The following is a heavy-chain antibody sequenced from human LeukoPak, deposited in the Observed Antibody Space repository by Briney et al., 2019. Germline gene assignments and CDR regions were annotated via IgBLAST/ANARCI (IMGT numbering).Heavy chain of an antibody. CDR1: GGSISSSSYY. CDR2: IYYSGST. Sequence: PSETLSLTCTVSGGSISSSSYYWGWIRQPPGKGLEWIGSIYYSGSTYYNPSLKSRVTISVDTSKNQFSLKLSSVTAADTAVYYCARHEAPTMIVVVITTGFDYWGQGTLVTVSS. J-gene: IGHJ4*02. V-gene: IGHV4-39*01. CDR3: ARHEAPTMIVVVITTGFDY. D-gene: IGHD3-22*01.